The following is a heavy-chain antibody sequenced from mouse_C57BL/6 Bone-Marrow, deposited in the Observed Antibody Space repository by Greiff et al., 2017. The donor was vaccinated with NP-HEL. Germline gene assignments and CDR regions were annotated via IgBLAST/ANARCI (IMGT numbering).Heavy chain of an antibody. CDR2: INPNNGGT. V-gene: IGHV1-18*01. J-gene: IGHJ1*03. CDR1: GYTFTDYN. Sequence: EVQLQQSGPELVKPGASVKIPCKASGYTFTDYNMDWVKQSHGKSLEWIGDINPNNGGTIYNQKFKGKATLTVDKSSSTAYMELRSLTSEDTAVYYCAYYGSSFGGYFDVWGTGTTVTVSS. D-gene: IGHD1-1*01. CDR3: AYYGSSFGGYFDV.